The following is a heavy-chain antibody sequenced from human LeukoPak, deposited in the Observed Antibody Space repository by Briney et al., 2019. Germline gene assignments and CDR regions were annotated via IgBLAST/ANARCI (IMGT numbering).Heavy chain of an antibody. D-gene: IGHD3-10*01. CDR3: AKSNGYGLVDI. Sequence: SETLSLTCSMSGGSLNTYNWNWIRQPPGKGLEWIGEIHHSGRTNYNPSLKSRLTISLDKSKKQFSLKMTSVTAADTAVYYCAKSNGYGLVDIWGQGTMVTVSS. CDR1: GGSLNTYN. V-gene: IGHV4-34*01. CDR2: IHHSGRT. J-gene: IGHJ3*02.